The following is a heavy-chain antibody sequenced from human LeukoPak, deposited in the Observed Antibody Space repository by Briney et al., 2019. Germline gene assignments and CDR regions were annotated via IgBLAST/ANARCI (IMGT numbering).Heavy chain of an antibody. D-gene: IGHD6-19*01. CDR3: ARGGPKTGGWLLDF. V-gene: IGHV1-3*01. J-gene: IGHJ4*02. CDR1: GYTFTDYA. CDR2: INGDIDDT. Sequence: ASVKVSCKTSGYTFTDYALHWVRQAPGQGLEWMGCINGDIDDTQYSYKFKGKVTITRDTSANTAYVEVSSLKSEDTAIYYCARGGPKTGGWLLDFWGQGTLVTVSS.